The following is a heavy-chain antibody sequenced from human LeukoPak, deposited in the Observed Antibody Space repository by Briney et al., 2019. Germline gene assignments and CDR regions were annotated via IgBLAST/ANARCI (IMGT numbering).Heavy chain of an antibody. CDR2: ISYDGSNK. CDR1: GFTFSSYG. J-gene: IGHJ4*02. Sequence: GGSLRLSCAASGFTFSSYGMHWVRQAPCKGLEWVAVISYDGSNKYYADSVKGRFTISRDNLKKTLYLQMNSMRVEDAAVYYCARGHLYDDYDSGHYWGQGTLVAVSS. D-gene: IGHD4-17*01. V-gene: IGHV3-30*03. CDR3: ARGHLYDDYDSGHY.